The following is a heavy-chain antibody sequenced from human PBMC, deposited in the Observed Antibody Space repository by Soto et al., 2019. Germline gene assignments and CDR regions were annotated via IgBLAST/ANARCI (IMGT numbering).Heavy chain of an antibody. CDR2: IWYDGSNK. Sequence: GGSLRLSCIASEFIFSNFVIHWVRQAPGKGLEWVAVIWYDGSNKYYADSVKGRFTISRDNSKNTLYLQMNSLRAEDTAVYYCAREVATSEDYWGQGTLVTVSS. J-gene: IGHJ4*02. CDR3: AREVATSEDY. CDR1: EFIFSNFV. V-gene: IGHV3-33*08. D-gene: IGHD5-12*01.